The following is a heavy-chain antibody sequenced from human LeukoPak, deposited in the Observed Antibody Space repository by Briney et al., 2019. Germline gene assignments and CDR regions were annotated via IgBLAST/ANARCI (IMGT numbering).Heavy chain of an antibody. J-gene: IGHJ5*02. D-gene: IGHD4-17*01. Sequence: ASVKVSCKTSRYTLTSYYIHWVRQAPGQGLEWMGIINPSGSSTSYAQKFQGRVNMTRDTCISTAYMELSRLRSDDTAVYYCARVDTVTTDNWFDPWGQGTLVTVSS. V-gene: IGHV1-46*01. CDR2: INPSGSST. CDR1: RYTLTSYY. CDR3: ARVDTVTTDNWFDP.